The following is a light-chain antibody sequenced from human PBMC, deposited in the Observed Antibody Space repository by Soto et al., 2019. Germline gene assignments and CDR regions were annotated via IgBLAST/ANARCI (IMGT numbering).Light chain of an antibody. CDR1: QGIRND. V-gene: IGKV1-6*01. Sequence: AIQMTQSPSSLSASVGDRVTIACRASQGIRNDLVWYQQKPGKAPNLLIYAASSLQSGVPSRFSGSGSGTDFTISISRPQPEHFATYYCLLHYNCRRTFGQGTEVEIK. J-gene: IGKJ1*01. CDR2: AAS. CDR3: LLHYNCRRT.